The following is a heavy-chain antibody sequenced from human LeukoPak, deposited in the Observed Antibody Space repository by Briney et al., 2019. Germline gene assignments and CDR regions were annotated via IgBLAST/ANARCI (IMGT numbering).Heavy chain of an antibody. V-gene: IGHV5-51*01. D-gene: IGHD1-1*01. J-gene: IGHJ4*02. CDR2: IYPGDSDT. CDR3: ARRFKTTERFDH. CDR1: GYSFANYW. Sequence: GESLKISCKGSGYSFANYWIGWVRQMPGKGLEWMGIIYPGDSDTRYSPSFQGQVTISADKSVSTAYVQWSSLKASDTAIYYCARRFKTTERFDHWGQGTLVTVSS.